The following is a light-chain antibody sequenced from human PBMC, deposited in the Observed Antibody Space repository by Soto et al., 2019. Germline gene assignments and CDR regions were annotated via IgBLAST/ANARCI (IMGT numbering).Light chain of an antibody. CDR1: QSVSSN. J-gene: IGKJ4*02. CDR2: ATS. CDR3: QHYNNRPRT. Sequence: EIVMTQSPATLSVSPGERASLSCRASQSVSSNLAWYQQKPGQPPRLLIYATSTRATGIPARFSGSGSGTVFTLTISSLHSEDFAGDYCQHYNNRPRTVGGGTKVDSK. V-gene: IGKV3-15*01.